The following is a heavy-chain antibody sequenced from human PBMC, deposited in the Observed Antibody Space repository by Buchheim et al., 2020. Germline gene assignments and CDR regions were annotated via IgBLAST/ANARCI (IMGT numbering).Heavy chain of an antibody. CDR3: AKTLRGSYYYDATGYSSDS. CDR2: IVGSGSPT. Sequence: EVQLVESGGHFVQPGGSLRLSCAASGFTFPSYAMIWVRQAPGKGLEWVSAIVGSGSPTSYADSVRGRFNISRDNSQDTLYLQMNSLRVEDTARYFCAKTLRGSYYYDATGYSSDSWGQGTL. D-gene: IGHD3-22*01. J-gene: IGHJ5*02. V-gene: IGHV3-23*04. CDR1: GFTFPSYA.